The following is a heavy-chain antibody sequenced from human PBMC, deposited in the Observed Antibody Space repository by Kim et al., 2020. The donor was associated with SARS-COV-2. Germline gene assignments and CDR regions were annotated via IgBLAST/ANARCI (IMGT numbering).Heavy chain of an antibody. Sequence: YSDYAVSVKSRITVNPDTSKNQFFLQLNSVTPEDTAVYYCARGAWTAFDIWGQGTMVIVSS. CDR3: ARGAWTAFDI. J-gene: IGHJ3*02. CDR2: YS. V-gene: IGHV6-1*01. D-gene: IGHD1-1*01.